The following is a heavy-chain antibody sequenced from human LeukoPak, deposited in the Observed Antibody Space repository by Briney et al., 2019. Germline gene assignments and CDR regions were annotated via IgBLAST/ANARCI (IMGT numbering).Heavy chain of an antibody. V-gene: IGHV4-34*01. CDR3: ARGRRGPSGY. CDR2: INHSGST. CDR1: GGSFSVYY. J-gene: IGHJ4*02. D-gene: IGHD3-10*01. Sequence: PSETLSLTCAVYGGSFSVYYWSWIRQPPGKGLEWIGEINHSGSTNYNPSLKSRVTISVDTSKNQFSLKLSSVTAADTAVYYCARGRRGPSGYWGQGTLVTVSS.